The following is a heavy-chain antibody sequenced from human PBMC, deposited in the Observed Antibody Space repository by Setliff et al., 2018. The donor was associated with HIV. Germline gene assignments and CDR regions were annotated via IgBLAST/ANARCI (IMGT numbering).Heavy chain of an antibody. CDR2: IDPSDSYV. J-gene: IGHJ2*01. CDR1: GFSFTNYW. V-gene: IGHV5-10-1*01. CDR3: ARHSDDRDPWYFDL. Sequence: GESLKISCKASGFSFTNYWITWVRQMPGKGLEWMGRIDPSDSYVNYSPSFKGHVTILADESTVYLQRDSLKASDTAIYYCARHSDDRDPWYFDLWGRGTLVTVSS. D-gene: IGHD1-1*01.